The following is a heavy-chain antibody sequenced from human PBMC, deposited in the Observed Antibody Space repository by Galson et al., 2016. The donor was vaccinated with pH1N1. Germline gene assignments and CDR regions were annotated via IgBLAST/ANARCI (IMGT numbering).Heavy chain of an antibody. J-gene: IGHJ4*02. CDR2: ISSSGSTI. Sequence: SLRLSCAASGFTFSDYYMSWIRQAPGKGLEWVSYISSSGSTIYYADSVKGRFTISRDNAKNSLYLQMNSLRAEDTAVYYCATYKVSFREQLWGYFDYWGQGTLVTVSS. CDR3: ATYKVSFREQLWGYFDY. CDR1: GFTFSDYY. D-gene: IGHD3-10*01. V-gene: IGHV3-11*01.